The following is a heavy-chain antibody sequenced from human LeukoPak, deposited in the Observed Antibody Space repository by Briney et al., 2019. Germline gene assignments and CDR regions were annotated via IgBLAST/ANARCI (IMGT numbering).Heavy chain of an antibody. J-gene: IGHJ4*02. D-gene: IGHD3-22*01. Sequence: GESLKISCQGSGCSPTSYWIAWVRPLPGKGLEWMGTIYPGDSDTRYSPSFQGQVTISADKSINTAYLQWSSLKASDTAMYYCARRAYYESSGYYLFDYWGQGTMVTVSS. V-gene: IGHV5-51*01. CDR2: IYPGDSDT. CDR1: GCSPTSYW. CDR3: ARRAYYESSGYYLFDY.